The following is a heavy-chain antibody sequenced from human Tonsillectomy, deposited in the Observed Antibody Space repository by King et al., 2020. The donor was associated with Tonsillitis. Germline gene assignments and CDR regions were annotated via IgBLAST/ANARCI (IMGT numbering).Heavy chain of an antibody. D-gene: IGHD6-19*01. CDR1: GFTFSNYA. Sequence: VQLVESGGGVVQPGRSLRLSCAASGFTFSNYAMHWVRQAPGKGLEWVAVISYDGSDKFYGDSVKGRFTISRDNSKNTLYLQMNSLRAEDTAVYYCAKDLGDVAVAGDFDYWAQGTLVTVSS. V-gene: IGHV3-30*18. CDR3: AKDLGDVAVAGDFDY. CDR2: ISYDGSDK. J-gene: IGHJ4*02.